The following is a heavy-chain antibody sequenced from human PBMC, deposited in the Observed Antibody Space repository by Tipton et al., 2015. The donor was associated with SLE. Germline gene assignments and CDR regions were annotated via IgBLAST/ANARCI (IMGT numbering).Heavy chain of an antibody. CDR2: INHSGST. D-gene: IGHD4-17*01. Sequence: GLVKPSETLSLTCAVYGGSFSTYYWSWIRQPPGKGLEWIGEINHSGSTNYNPSLKSRVTISVDTSKNQFSLKLSSVTAADTAVYYCARGGLTYGYYYYMDVWGKGTTVTVSS. CDR3: ARGGLTYGYYYYMDV. J-gene: IGHJ6*03. V-gene: IGHV4-34*01. CDR1: GGSFSTYY.